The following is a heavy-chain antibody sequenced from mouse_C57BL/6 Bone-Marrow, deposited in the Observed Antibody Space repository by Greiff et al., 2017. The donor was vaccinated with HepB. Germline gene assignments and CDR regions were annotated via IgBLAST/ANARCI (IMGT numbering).Heavy chain of an antibody. CDR3: ARRTTLLAYAMDY. J-gene: IGHJ4*01. V-gene: IGHV1-75*01. CDR1: GYTFTDYY. D-gene: IGHD2-10*01. CDR2: IFPGSGST. Sequence: VQLQESGPELVKPGASVKISCKASGYTFTDYYINWVKQRPGQGLEWIGWIFPGSGSTYYNEKFKGKATLTVDKSSSTAYMLLSSLTSEDSAVYFCARRTTLLAYAMDYWGQGTSVTVSS.